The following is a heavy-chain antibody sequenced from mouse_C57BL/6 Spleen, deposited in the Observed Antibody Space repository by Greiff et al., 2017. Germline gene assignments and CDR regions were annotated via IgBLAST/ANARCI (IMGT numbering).Heavy chain of an antibody. V-gene: IGHV1-39*01. CDR1: GYSFTDYN. CDR2: INPNYGTT. CDR3: ARSLYSNYPWFAY. J-gene: IGHJ3*01. Sequence: VQLKQSGPELVKPGASVKISCKASGYSFTDYNMNWVKQSNGKSLEWIGVINPNYGTTSYNQKFKGKATLTVDQSSSTAYMQLNSLTSEDSAFYYCARSLYSNYPWFAYWGQGTLVTVSA. D-gene: IGHD2-5*01.